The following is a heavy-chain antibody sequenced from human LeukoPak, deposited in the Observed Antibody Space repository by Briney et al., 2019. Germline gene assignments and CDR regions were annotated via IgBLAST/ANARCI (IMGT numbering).Heavy chain of an antibody. CDR3: ARAGQLWLVSDYGFDY. CDR1: GFTFSSFS. V-gene: IGHV3-33*08. Sequence: GGSLRLSCAASGFTFSSFSVTWVRQAPGKGLEWVAVIWYDGSNKYYADSVKGRFTISRDNSKNTLYLQMNSLRAEDTAVYYCARAGQLWLVSDYGFDYWGQGTLVTVSS. CDR2: IWYDGSNK. J-gene: IGHJ4*02. D-gene: IGHD5-18*01.